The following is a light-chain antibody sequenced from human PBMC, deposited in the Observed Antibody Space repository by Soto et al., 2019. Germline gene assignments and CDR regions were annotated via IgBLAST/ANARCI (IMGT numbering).Light chain of an antibody. CDR2: EAS. V-gene: IGKV1-5*03. CDR3: QQYNGYWT. Sequence: GDRVTITCRASQGISGSLAWYQQKPGKAPRLLIYEASNLKSAVPSRFSGSGSGTEYTLTISSLQPDDSASYYCQQYNGYWTFGQGTRVEIK. CDR1: QGISGS. J-gene: IGKJ1*01.